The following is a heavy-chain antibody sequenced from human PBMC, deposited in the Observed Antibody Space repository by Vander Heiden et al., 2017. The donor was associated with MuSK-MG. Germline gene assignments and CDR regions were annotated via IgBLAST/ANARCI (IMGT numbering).Heavy chain of an antibody. CDR1: AFTFSGPT. D-gene: IGHD3-16*01. CDR2: IRGHPNKFAT. CDR3: TKGGDCDH. V-gene: IGHV3-73*02. Sequence: EVQLVEYGGGLVQPGGSLKLSCAASAFTFSGPTIHWVRHASGKGLGWIGRIRGHPNKFATAYAASLKGRFTISRDDSKNTAFMKMKSLKTEDTAVDYCTKGGDCDHWGQGTLVTVYS. J-gene: IGHJ4*01.